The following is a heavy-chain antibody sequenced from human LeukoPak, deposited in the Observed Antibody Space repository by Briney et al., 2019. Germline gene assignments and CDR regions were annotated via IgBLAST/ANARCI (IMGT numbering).Heavy chain of an antibody. CDR1: GYTFTSYK. V-gene: IGHV1-46*01. D-gene: IGHD3-10*01. CDR3: ARDRATTIRGITFGS. J-gene: IGHJ4*02. CDR2: INPSGGST. Sequence: ASVKVSCRASGYTFTSYKIHWVRQAPGQGPEWMGIINPSGGSTTYPQKFQGRVTMTRDTSTSTVYMQMSRLRSEDTAVYYCARDRATTIRGITFGSWGQGTLLTVSS.